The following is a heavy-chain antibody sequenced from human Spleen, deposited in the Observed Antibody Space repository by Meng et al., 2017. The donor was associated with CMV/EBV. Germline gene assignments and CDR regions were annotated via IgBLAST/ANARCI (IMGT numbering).Heavy chain of an antibody. D-gene: IGHD5-18*01. CDR3: ARGNTAMVWGQLAPPGGFDP. V-gene: IGHV4-34*01. Sequence: GSLRLSCTVSGGSISGYYWSWIRQPPGKGLEWIGEINHSGSTNYNPSLKSRVTISVDTSKNQFSLKLSSVTAADTAVYYCARGNTAMVWGQLAPPGGFDPWGQGTLVTVSS. CDR1: GGSISGYY. J-gene: IGHJ5*02. CDR2: INHSGST.